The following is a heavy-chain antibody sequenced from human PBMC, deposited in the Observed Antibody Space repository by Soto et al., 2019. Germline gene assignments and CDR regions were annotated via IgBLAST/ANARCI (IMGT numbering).Heavy chain of an antibody. Sequence: EVHLLESGGGFIQPGGSLRLSCAASGLTFSSYALTWVRQAPGKGLEWVSSINGNGGVTKYADSVKGRFTISRDNSNNMLYRQMSSLRADDTAVYYCASDPNGDYVGAFDYWGPGTLVTVSS. CDR1: GLTFSSYA. D-gene: IGHD4-17*01. V-gene: IGHV3-23*01. J-gene: IGHJ4*02. CDR3: ASDPNGDYVGAFDY. CDR2: INGNGGVT.